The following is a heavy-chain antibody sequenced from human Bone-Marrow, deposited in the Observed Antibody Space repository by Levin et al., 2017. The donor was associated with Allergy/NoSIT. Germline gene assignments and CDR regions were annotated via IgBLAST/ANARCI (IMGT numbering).Heavy chain of an antibody. CDR3: ARGVLPGGMVFGY. J-gene: IGHJ4*02. V-gene: IGHV3-30-3*01. CDR1: GFTFSDYA. Sequence: QAGGSLRLSCAASGFTFSDYAMHWVRQPPGKGLEWVAHIAYDGSNKYHAESVKGRFTISRDNPKNTLYLQMNSLRPEDTALYYCARGVLPGGMVFGYWGQGTLVAVSP. CDR2: IAYDGSNK. D-gene: IGHD2-15*01.